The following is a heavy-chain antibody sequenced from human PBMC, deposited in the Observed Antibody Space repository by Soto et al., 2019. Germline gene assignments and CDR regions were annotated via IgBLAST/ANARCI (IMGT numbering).Heavy chain of an antibody. Sequence: GGSLRLSCVASGFTFSNYWIHWVRQAPGKGLVWVSRINGDGSSTNYADSVKGQFTISRDNAKNTVYLQMNSLRVEDTAVYYCARGARNYYYFDCWGQGTLVPVSS. D-gene: IGHD1-7*01. V-gene: IGHV3-74*01. CDR2: INGDGSST. J-gene: IGHJ4*02. CDR1: GFTFSNYW. CDR3: ARGARNYYYFDC.